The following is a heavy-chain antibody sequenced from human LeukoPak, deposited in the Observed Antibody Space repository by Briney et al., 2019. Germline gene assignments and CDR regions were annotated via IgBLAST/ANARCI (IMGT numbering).Heavy chain of an antibody. CDR3: AREGYYGSGSPPSLYFDY. D-gene: IGHD3-10*01. Sequence: GGSLRLSCAASGCTFRNYVIHWVRQAPGKGLEWVAVTSSDLNVKLYADSVKGRFTISRDNSRSTLYLQMNSLRPEDTAIYYCAREGYYGSGSPPSLYFDYWGQGTLVTASS. CDR1: GCTFRNYV. J-gene: IGHJ4*02. CDR2: TSSDLNVK. V-gene: IGHV3-30-3*01.